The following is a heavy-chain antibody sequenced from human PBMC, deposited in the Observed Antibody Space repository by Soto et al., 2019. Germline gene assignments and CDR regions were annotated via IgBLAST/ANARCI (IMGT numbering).Heavy chain of an antibody. CDR3: ARVDKGYTGMDV. Sequence: QVQLQQWGAGLLKPSETLSLTCAVYGGSFSGYYWSWIRQPSGRGLEWIGEISHSGSTNYNPSLKSRVTISVDTSKNQFSLKLSSVTAADTAVYYCARVDKGYTGMDVWGQGTTVTVSS. V-gene: IGHV4-34*01. CDR2: ISHSGST. J-gene: IGHJ6*02. CDR1: GGSFSGYY. D-gene: IGHD5-18*01.